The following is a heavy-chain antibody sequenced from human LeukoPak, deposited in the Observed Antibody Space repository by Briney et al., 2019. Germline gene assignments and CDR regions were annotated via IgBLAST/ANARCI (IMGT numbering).Heavy chain of an antibody. CDR1: GFTFSSYG. D-gene: IGHD6-19*01. CDR2: IRYDGSNK. J-gene: IGHJ5*02. CDR3: AKDGSGWRNWFDP. V-gene: IGHV3-30*02. Sequence: GGSLRLSCAASGFTFSSYGMHWVRQAPGKGLEWVAFIRYDGSNKYYADSVKGRFTISRDNSKNTLYLQMNSLRGEDTAVYYCAKDGSGWRNWFDPWGQGTLVTVSS.